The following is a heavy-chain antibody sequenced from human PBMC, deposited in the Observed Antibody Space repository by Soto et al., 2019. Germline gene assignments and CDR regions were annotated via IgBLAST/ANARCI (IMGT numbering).Heavy chain of an antibody. CDR3: ARVLYYGSGSYSPYGMDV. Sequence: QVQLVQSGAEVKKPGSSVKVSCKTSGVSFNNNGIGWVRQAPGHGLEWMGGVSPPFRTSNYARKLQGRISITADASTGTVNMELSSLTSEDTAQYYCARVLYYGSGSYSPYGMDVWGQGTKVTVSS. CDR1: GVSFNNNG. D-gene: IGHD3-10*01. CDR2: VSPPFRTS. J-gene: IGHJ6*02. V-gene: IGHV1-69*01.